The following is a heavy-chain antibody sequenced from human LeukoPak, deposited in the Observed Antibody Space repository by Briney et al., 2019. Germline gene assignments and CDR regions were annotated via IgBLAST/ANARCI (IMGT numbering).Heavy chain of an antibody. CDR2: TYYRSKWYK. V-gene: IGHV6-1*01. CDR1: GDSFSSNSAA. Sequence: QTLSLTCAVSGDSFSSNSAAWDWHRPSPWRGREWLGSTYYRSKWYKDYAVSVKSLITINPDTSKNQFSLQLNSVTPEDTAVYYCARETIAVAGEGFDYWGQGTLVTVSS. J-gene: IGHJ4*02. D-gene: IGHD6-19*01. CDR3: ARETIAVAGEGFDY.